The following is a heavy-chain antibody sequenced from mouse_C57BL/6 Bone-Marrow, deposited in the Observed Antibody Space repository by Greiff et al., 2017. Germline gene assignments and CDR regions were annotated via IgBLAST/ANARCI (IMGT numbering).Heavy chain of an antibody. CDR1: GYTFTSYW. Sequence: VQLQQPGAELVMPGASVKLSCKASGYTFTSYWMHWVKQRPGQGLEWIGEIDPSDSYTNYNQKFKGKSTLTVDKSSSTAYMQLSSLTSEDSAVYYCARDGYDSPWFAYWGQGTLVTVSA. CDR2: IDPSDSYT. V-gene: IGHV1-69*01. CDR3: ARDGYDSPWFAY. D-gene: IGHD2-4*01. J-gene: IGHJ3*01.